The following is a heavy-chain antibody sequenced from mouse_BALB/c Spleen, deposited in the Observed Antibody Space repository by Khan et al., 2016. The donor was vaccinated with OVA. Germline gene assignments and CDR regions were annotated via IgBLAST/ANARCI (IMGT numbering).Heavy chain of an antibody. CDR3: ARIYGGYFDY. J-gene: IGHJ2*01. CDR2: ISYSGNT. D-gene: IGHD1-1*01. Sequence: EVELVESGPGLVKPSQSLSLTCTVTGYSITSDYAWNWIRQFPGNKLEWMGNISYSGNTKYNPSLKSRISITRDTSKNQFFLQLNSVTTEDTATYDCARIYGGYFDYWGQGTTLTVSS. V-gene: IGHV3-2*02. CDR1: GYSITSDYA.